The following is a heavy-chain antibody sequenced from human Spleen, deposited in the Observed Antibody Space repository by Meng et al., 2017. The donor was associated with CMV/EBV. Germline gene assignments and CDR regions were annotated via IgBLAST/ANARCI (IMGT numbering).Heavy chain of an antibody. CDR3: ARDRAYSSGWYYFDY. CDR1: GGTFSGYA. J-gene: IGHJ4*02. CDR2: IIPIFGTA. D-gene: IGHD6-19*01. Sequence: SGGTFSGYALSWVRQAPGQGLEWMGGIIPIFGTANYAQKFQGRVTITTDESTSTAYMELSSLRSEDTAVYYCARDRAYSSGWYYFDYWGQGTLVTVSS. V-gene: IGHV1-69*05.